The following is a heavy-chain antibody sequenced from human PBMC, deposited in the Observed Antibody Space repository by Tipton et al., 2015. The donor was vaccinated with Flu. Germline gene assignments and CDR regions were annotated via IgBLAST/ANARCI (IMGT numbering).Heavy chain of an antibody. CDR1: GGSFSGYY. V-gene: IGHV4-34*01. J-gene: IGHJ4*02. D-gene: IGHD6-13*01. Sequence: TLSLTCAVYGGSFSGYYWSWIRQPPGTGLAWIGEINQSGSTNYNPSLKSRVTISVDTSKHQFSLKLSSVTAADTAVYYCARVGSAAAGTNWGQGTLVTVSS. CDR3: ARVGSAAAGTN. CDR2: INQSGST.